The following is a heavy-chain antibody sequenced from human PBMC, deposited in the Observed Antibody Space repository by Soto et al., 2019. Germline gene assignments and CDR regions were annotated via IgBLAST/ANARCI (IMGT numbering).Heavy chain of an antibody. D-gene: IGHD1-26*01. V-gene: IGHV1-8*01. CDR3: ARGDYSVVGATVY. J-gene: IGHJ4*02. CDR1: GYTFTDYG. Sequence: QVQLVQSGAEVKMPGASVKVSCKASGYTFTDYGINWVRQATGQGLEWMGWMNPKSGDTVYAQKFQGRVSMTRATSISTAYMELNSLKSEDTAVYYCARGDYSVVGATVYWGQGTLVTVSS. CDR2: MNPKSGDT.